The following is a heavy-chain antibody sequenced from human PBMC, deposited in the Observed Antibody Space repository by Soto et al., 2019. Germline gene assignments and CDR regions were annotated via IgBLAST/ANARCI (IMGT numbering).Heavy chain of an antibody. CDR3: AKGGAGLYYYYMDV. J-gene: IGHJ6*03. D-gene: IGHD3-10*01. Sequence: EVQLLESGGGLVQPGGSLRLSCAASGFTFSSYAMSWVRQAPGKGLEWVSAISGSGGNTYYADSVKGRFTISRDNSKKSLHMKMNSLEAKDTYVYYSAKGGAGLYYYYMDVWGKGTTVTVSS. V-gene: IGHV3-23*01. CDR2: ISGSGGNT. CDR1: GFTFSSYA.